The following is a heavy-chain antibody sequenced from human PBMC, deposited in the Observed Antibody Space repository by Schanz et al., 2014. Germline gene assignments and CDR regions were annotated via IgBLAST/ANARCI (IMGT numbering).Heavy chain of an antibody. V-gene: IGHV1-46*01. D-gene: IGHD5-12*01. CDR2: INPTGGST. Sequence: QVRLVQSGAEVKKPGASVKVSCKASGYTFTTYYLHWVRQAPGQGLEWMGIINPTGGSTTYAEKFLGRVTLTSDTSISTAFMELSGLTSDDTATYFCARARYTGYDCSGYWGQGTLVTVSS. CDR1: GYTFTTYY. CDR3: ARARYTGYDCSGY. J-gene: IGHJ4*02.